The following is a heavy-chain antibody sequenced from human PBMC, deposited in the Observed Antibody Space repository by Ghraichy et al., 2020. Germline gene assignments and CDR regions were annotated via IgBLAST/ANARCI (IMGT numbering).Heavy chain of an antibody. CDR2: INHSGST. V-gene: IGHV4-34*01. CDR3: ARGTPPKYYYDSREYNWFDP. D-gene: IGHD3-22*01. CDR1: GGSFSGYY. J-gene: IGHJ5*02. Sequence: SETLSLTCAVYGGSFSGYYWSWIRQPPGKGLEWIGEINHSGSTNYNPSLKSRVTISVDTSKNQFSLKLSSVTAADTAVYYCARGTPPKYYYDSREYNWFDPWGQGTLVTVSS.